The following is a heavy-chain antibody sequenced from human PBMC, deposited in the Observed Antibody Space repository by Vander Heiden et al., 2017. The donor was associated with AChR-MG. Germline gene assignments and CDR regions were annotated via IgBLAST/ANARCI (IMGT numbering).Heavy chain of an antibody. J-gene: IGHJ4*02. CDR1: GYVFGSHY. D-gene: IGHD5-12*01. CDR2: INPSDGGV. Sequence: VKKPGASVRVSCKAIGYVFGSHYIHWIRQAPGQGLEWMGLINPSDGGVGYAQRFQGRVTMTRDTSTTTVHMDLRSLMSDDTAIYFCTRYDRSAAAARGFDHWGQGTLVTVSS. CDR3: TRYDRSAAAARGFDH. V-gene: IGHV1-46*01.